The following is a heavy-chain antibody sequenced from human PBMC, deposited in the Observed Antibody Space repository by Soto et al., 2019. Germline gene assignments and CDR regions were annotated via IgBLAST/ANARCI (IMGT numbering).Heavy chain of an antibody. D-gene: IGHD4-17*01. CDR2: IYSDGII. Sequence: GSLRLSGPPSEFTFSNNYMNWFRQAPGKGLEWVSIIYSDGIIFYADSPKGRVTISRDNFRNTLYLQMYSLRAEDTAVYYCAIRLKARHDAFDIWGPGTMVTVSS. CDR1: EFTFSNNY. J-gene: IGHJ3*02. V-gene: IGHV3-53*01. CDR3: AIRLKARHDAFDI.